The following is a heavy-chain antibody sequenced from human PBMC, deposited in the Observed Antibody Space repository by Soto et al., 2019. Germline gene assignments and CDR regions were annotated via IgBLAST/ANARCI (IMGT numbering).Heavy chain of an antibody. D-gene: IGHD5-12*01. CDR3: GRGLNGRRAYIVAFDI. V-gene: IGHV3-13*05. CDR1: GFTFSSYD. J-gene: IGHJ3*02. Sequence: GGSLRLSCAASGFTFSSYDMHWVRQATGKGLEWVSAIGTAGDQYYPGSVKGRFTISRENAKNSLYLQLNSLRAGDTAVYYFGRGLNGRRAYIVAFDIWGQGTTVTVSS. CDR2: IGTAGDQ.